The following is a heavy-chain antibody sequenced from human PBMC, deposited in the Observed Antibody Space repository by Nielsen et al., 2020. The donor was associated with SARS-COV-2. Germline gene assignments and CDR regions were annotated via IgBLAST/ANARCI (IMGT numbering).Heavy chain of an antibody. D-gene: IGHD2-2*01. CDR3: ARDEIAVVPAAMGRQRYNYHGMDV. CDR2: INAGNGNT. CDR1: GYTFTRYA. Sequence: ASVKVSCKASGYTFTRYAIHWVRQAPGQRLEWMGWINAGNGNTRYSQKFQDRVTITRDTSANTGYMELSSLRSEDTAVYYCARDEIAVVPAAMGRQRYNYHGMDVWGQGTTVIVSS. V-gene: IGHV1-3*01. J-gene: IGHJ6*02.